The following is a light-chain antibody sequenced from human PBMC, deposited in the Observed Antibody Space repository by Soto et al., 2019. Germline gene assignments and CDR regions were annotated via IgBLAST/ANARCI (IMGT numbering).Light chain of an antibody. CDR2: GAS. Sequence: EIVLTQSPGTLSLSPGERATLSCRASQSVAKNYLAWYHQEPGQAPRLLIHGASTRATGIPDRFSGSGSGTDFTLTISRLEPEDFAVYYCHQYASSPLTFGQGTKVEIK. CDR1: QSVAKNY. CDR3: HQYASSPLT. V-gene: IGKV3-20*01. J-gene: IGKJ1*01.